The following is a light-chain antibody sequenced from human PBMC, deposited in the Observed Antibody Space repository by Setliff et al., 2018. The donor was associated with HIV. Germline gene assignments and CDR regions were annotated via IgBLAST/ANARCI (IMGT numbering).Light chain of an antibody. Sequence: QSALTQPPSASGSPGQSVAISRTGTNSDIGSYNYVSWYQQHPGKAPKLMIYEVTKRPSGVPDRFSVSKSGNTASLTVSGLQAEDEADYYCSSYAGNNNFVFGTGTKVTVL. CDR3: SSYAGNNNFV. CDR2: EVT. V-gene: IGLV2-8*01. J-gene: IGLJ1*01. CDR1: NSDIGSYNY.